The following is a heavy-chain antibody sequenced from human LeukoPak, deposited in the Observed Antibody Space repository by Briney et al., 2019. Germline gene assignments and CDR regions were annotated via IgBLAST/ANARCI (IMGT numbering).Heavy chain of an antibody. J-gene: IGHJ4*02. CDR1: GGSISSSSYY. CDR2: IYYSGST. Sequence: SETLSLTCTVSGGSISSSSYYWGWIRQPPGKGLEWIGSIYYSGSTHYNPSLKSRVTISVDTSKNQFSLRLTSVTAADTAVYYCARVLWSFDYWGQGTLVTVSS. CDR3: ARVLWSFDY. D-gene: IGHD3-10*01. V-gene: IGHV4-39*07.